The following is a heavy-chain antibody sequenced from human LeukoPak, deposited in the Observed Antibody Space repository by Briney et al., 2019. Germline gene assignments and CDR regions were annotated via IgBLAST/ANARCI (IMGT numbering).Heavy chain of an antibody. V-gene: IGHV2-70*11. CDR3: ARIREGSYYDY. Sequence: SGPALVKPTPTLTLTCTFSGFSLSTNKMCVSWIRQPPGKALEWLARVDWDDDKYYSTSLKTRLTISKDTSKNRVVLTMTNMDPVDTATYYCARIREGSYYDYWGQGTLVTVSS. D-gene: IGHD1-26*01. CDR1: GFSLSTNKMC. J-gene: IGHJ4*02. CDR2: VDWDDDK.